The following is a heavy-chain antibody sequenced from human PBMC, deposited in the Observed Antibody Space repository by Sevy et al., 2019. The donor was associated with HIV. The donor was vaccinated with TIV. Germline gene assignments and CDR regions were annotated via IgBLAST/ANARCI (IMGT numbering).Heavy chain of an antibody. CDR1: GFSFSSYA. D-gene: IGHD6-13*01. J-gene: IGHJ4*02. CDR2: IIGSGGST. CDR3: AKVAPSAAAGIIDY. V-gene: IGHV3-23*01. Sequence: GGSLRLSCTASGFSFSSYAMSWVRQAPGKGLEWVSTIIGSGGSTYYADSVKGRFTISRDNSKNTLYLQMNSLRAEDTAVYYCAKVAPSAAAGIIDYWGQGTLVTVSS.